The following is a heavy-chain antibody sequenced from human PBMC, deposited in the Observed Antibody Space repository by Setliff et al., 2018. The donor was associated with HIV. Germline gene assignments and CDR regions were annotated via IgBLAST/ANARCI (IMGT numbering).Heavy chain of an antibody. CDR3: ARGVATAGL. D-gene: IGHD6-13*01. V-gene: IGHV4-39*07. Sequence: SETLSLTCTVSGGSITRSSYYWAWIRQPPGKGLEWIGNIFYSGHTFYNPSLRSRVTISVDTSKNQFSLKLSSVTAADTAVYYCARGVATAGLWGQGTLVTVSS. CDR1: GGSITRSSYY. J-gene: IGHJ4*02. CDR2: IFYSGHT.